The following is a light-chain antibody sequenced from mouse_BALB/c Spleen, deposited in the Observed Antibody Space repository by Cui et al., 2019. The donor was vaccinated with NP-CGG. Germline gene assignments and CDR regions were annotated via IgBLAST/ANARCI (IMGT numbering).Light chain of an antibody. J-gene: IGLJ1*01. Sequence: QAVVTQESALTTSPGETVTLTCRSSTGAVTTSNNANWVQEKPDHLFTGLIGGTNNRAPGVPARFSGYLIGDKAALTITGAQTEDETIYFCALWYSNHWVFGGGTKLTVL. CDR2: GTN. CDR1: TGAVTTSNN. V-gene: IGLV1*01. CDR3: ALWYSNHWV.